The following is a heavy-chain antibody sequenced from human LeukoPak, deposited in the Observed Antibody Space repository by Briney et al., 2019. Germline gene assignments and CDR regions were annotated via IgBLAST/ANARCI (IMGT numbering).Heavy chain of an antibody. CDR1: GFTFSSYA. V-gene: IGHV3-30-3*01. J-gene: IGHJ4*02. D-gene: IGHD3-10*01. CDR3: ASLIFIRGDIDY. CDR2: ISYDGSNK. Sequence: GGSLRLSCAASGFTFSSYAMHWVRQAPGKGLEWVAVISYDGSNKYYADSVKGRFTISRDNSKNTLYLQMNSLRAEDTAVYYCASLIFIRGDIDYWGQGTLVTVAS.